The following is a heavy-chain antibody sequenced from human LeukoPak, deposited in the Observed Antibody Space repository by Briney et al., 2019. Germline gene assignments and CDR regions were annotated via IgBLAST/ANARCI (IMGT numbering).Heavy chain of an antibody. CDR2: ISGNGGST. CDR1: GFTFSSYA. V-gene: IGHV3-23*01. Sequence: GGSLRLSCAASGFTFSSYAMSWVRQTPGKGLEWVSGISGNGGSTNYADSVKGRFTISRDNSKNTLYPQMTSLRAEDTAIYYCAKATTGTTGGAFEIWGQGTMVTVSS. D-gene: IGHD1-1*01. CDR3: AKATTGTTGGAFEI. J-gene: IGHJ3*02.